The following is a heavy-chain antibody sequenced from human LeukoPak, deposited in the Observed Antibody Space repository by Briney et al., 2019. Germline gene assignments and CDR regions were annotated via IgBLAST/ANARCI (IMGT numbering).Heavy chain of an antibody. CDR2: MNPNSGNT. CDR1: GYTFTSYD. J-gene: IGHJ4*02. Sequence: ASVKVSCKASGYTFTSYDINWVRQAAGQGLEWRAWMNPNSGNTGYAQKFQGRVTVTRNTSIDTAYMELSSLRSEDTAVCYCARGFRDAYSRKFDSWGQGALVTVSS. CDR3: ARGFRDAYSRKFDS. V-gene: IGHV1-8*01. D-gene: IGHD1-26*01.